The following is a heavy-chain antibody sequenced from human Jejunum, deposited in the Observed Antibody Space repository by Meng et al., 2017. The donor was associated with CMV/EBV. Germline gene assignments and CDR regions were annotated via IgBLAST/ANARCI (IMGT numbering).Heavy chain of an antibody. J-gene: IGHJ4*02. D-gene: IGHD1-26*01. CDR2: ITHSGST. V-gene: IGHV4-34*01. Sequence: QGPLQEWGAGLLESSETLSLTCGVYGAPFSGYWSWVRQPPGKGLEWIGEITHSGSTNYNVSLKSRVTISIDTSKNQFSLKLSSVTATDTAVYYCAPGFRSWSGSYSSWGQGTLVTVSS. CDR1: GAPFSGY. CDR3: APGFRSWSGSYSS.